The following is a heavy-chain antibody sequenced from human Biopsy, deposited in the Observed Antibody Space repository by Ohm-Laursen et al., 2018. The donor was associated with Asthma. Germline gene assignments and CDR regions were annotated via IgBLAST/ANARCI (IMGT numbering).Heavy chain of an antibody. Sequence: ASVKVSCKISGYSLTDLSMHWVRQAPGQGPEWMGGHDHEEGGTVNARRFQGRVTMTEDTSTDTAYMELSSLSSDDTAVYYCASDFPKDYVRYNFQFWGQGTLVTVSS. V-gene: IGHV1-24*01. CDR2: HDHEEGGT. CDR3: ASDFPKDYVRYNFQF. J-gene: IGHJ4*02. CDR1: GYSLTDLS. D-gene: IGHD4-17*01.